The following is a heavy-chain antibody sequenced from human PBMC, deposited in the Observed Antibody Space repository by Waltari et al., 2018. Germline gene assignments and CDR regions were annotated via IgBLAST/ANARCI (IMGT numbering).Heavy chain of an antibody. CDR3: APGSSSWSFDY. Sequence: QLQLQESGPGLVKPSETLSLTCPVSGGSISSSSYYWGWIRQPPGKGLEWIGSIYYSGSTYYNPSLKSRVTISVDTSKNQFSLKLSSVTAADTAVYYCAPGSSSWSFDYWGQGTLVTVSS. CDR1: GGSISSSSYY. V-gene: IGHV4-39*01. J-gene: IGHJ4*02. CDR2: IYYSGST. D-gene: IGHD6-13*01.